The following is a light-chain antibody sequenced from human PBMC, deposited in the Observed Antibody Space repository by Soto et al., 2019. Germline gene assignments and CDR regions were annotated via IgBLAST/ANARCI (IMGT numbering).Light chain of an antibody. CDR3: CSYAGSYTVI. V-gene: IGLV2-11*01. CDR2: DVS. Sequence: QSVLTQPRSVSGSPGQSVTISCTGTSSDVGGYKYVSWYQQHPGKAPKVMIYDVSNRPSGVPDRFSGSKSGNTASLIISGLQAEDEADYYCCSYAGSYTVIFGGGTQLTVL. J-gene: IGLJ2*01. CDR1: SSDVGGYKY.